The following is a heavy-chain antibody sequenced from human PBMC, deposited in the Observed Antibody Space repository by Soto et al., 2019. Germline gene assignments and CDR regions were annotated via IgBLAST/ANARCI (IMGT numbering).Heavy chain of an antibody. Sequence: GGSLRLSCAASGFTFSSYAMSWVRQAPGKGLEWVSAISGSGGSTYYADSVKGRFTISRDNSKNTLYLQMNSLRAEDTAVDYCAKDCCIAGTQTYNWFDPWGQGTLVTVSS. CDR1: GFTFSSYA. CDR3: AKDCCIAGTQTYNWFDP. V-gene: IGHV3-23*01. CDR2: ISGSGGST. D-gene: IGHD6-13*01. J-gene: IGHJ5*02.